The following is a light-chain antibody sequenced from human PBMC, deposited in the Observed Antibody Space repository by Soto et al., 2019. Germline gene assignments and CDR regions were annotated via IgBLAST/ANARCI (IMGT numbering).Light chain of an antibody. J-gene: IGLJ3*02. CDR1: SSNIGSNS. CDR2: SNN. Sequence: QSVLNQPPSASGTPGQRVTSSCSGSSSNIGSNSVNWYQQLPGTAPKLLIYSNNQRPSGVPDRFSGSKSGTSASLAISGLQSEDEADYYCAAWDDSLNGNWVFGGGTKLTVL. V-gene: IGLV1-44*01. CDR3: AAWDDSLNGNWV.